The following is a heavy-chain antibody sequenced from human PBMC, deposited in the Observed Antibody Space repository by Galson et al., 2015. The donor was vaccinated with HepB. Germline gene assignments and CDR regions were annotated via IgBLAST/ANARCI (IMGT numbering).Heavy chain of an antibody. D-gene: IGHD5-24*01. CDR1: GYTFTSYG. CDR2: ISAYNGNT. CDR3: ARAEMPGTALDY. V-gene: IGHV1-18*01. Sequence: SVKVSCKASGYTFTSYGISWVRQAPGQGLEWMGWISAYNGNTNYAQKLQGRVTITADESTSTAYMELSSLRSEDTAVYYCARAEMPGTALDYWGQGTLVTVSS. J-gene: IGHJ4*02.